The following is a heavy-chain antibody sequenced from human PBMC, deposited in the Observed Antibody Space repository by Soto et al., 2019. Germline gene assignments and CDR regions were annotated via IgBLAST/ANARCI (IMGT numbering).Heavy chain of an antibody. CDR3: ARYRYCSGGSCYLVGREYNWFDP. V-gene: IGHV1-69*01. D-gene: IGHD2-15*01. CDR2: IIPIFGTA. CDR1: GGTFSSYA. Sequence: QVQLVQSGAEVKKPGSSVKVSCKASGGTFSSYAISWVRQAPGQGLEWMGGIIPIFGTANYAQKFQGRVTITADESTSTAYMELSSLRSEDTAVYYCARYRYCSGGSCYLVGREYNWFDPRGQGTLVTVSS. J-gene: IGHJ5*02.